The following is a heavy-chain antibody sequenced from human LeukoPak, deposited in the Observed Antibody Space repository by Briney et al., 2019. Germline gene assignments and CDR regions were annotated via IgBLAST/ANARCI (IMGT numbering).Heavy chain of an antibody. J-gene: IGHJ4*02. CDR3: ARGTIFGVVILYYFDY. D-gene: IGHD3-3*01. CDR1: GFTFSSYT. CDR2: IISSSGTI. V-gene: IGHV3-48*01. Sequence: GGSLRLSCAASGFTFSSYTMNWVRQAPGKGLEWVSYIISSSGTIYYADSVKGRFTISRDNAKNSLYLQMNSLRAEDTAVYYCARGTIFGVVILYYFDYWGQGTLVTVSS.